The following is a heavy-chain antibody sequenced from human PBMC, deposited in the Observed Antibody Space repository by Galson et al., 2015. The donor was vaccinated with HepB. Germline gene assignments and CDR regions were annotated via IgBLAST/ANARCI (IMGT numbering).Heavy chain of an antibody. CDR2: ISAYNGNT. V-gene: IGHV1-18*04. CDR1: GYTLTSYG. D-gene: IGHD6-19*01. CDR3: ARVPWQDGPRGWLVRGWFDP. Sequence: SVKVSCKASGYTLTSYGISWVRQAPGQGLEWMGWISAYNGNTNYAQKLQGRVTMTTDTSTSTAYMELRSLRSDDTAVYYCARVPWQDGPRGWLVRGWFDPWGQGTLVTVSS. J-gene: IGHJ5*02.